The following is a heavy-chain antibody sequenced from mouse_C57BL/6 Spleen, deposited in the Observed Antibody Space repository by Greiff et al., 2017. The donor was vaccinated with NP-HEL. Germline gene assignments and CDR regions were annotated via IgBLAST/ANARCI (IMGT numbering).Heavy chain of an antibody. Sequence: QVQLKQPGAELVMPGASVKLSCKASGYTFTSYWMHWVKQRPGQGLEWIGEIDPSDSYTNYNKKFKGKSTLTVDKSSSTAYMQLSSLTSEDSAVYYCARIGYEYFDVWGTGTTVTVSS. CDR2: IDPSDSYT. V-gene: IGHV1-69*01. CDR1: GYTFTSYW. D-gene: IGHD2-2*01. CDR3: ARIGYEYFDV. J-gene: IGHJ1*03.